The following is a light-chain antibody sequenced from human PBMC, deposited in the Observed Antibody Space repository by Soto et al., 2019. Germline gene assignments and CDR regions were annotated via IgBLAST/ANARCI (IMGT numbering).Light chain of an antibody. J-gene: IGKJ3*01. CDR2: GAS. CDR1: QSVSSN. CDR3: HHYNRSPIFT. Sequence: EIVMTQSPATLSVSPGERATLSCRASQSVSSNLAWYQQKPGQAPRLLIYGASTRATDIPARFSGSGSGTEFTLTISSLQSEDFAVYYCHHYNRSPIFTFGPGTTVEIK. V-gene: IGKV3-15*01.